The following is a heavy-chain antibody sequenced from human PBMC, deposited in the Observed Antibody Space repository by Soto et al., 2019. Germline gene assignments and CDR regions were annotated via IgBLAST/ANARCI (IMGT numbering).Heavy chain of an antibody. D-gene: IGHD2-2*01. V-gene: IGHV1-69*08. J-gene: IGHJ6*02. CDR3: AREDRDRETGLVPAAIDGMDV. Sequence: QVQLVQSGAEVKKPGSSVKVSCKASGGTFSRYRITWVRQAPGHGLEWIGRIIPIFGIASYAQKFQGRVTITADESMITAYMALSSLRSDDTAVYYCAREDRDRETGLVPAAIDGMDVWGQGTTVTVSS. CDR2: IIPIFGIA. CDR1: GGTFSRYR.